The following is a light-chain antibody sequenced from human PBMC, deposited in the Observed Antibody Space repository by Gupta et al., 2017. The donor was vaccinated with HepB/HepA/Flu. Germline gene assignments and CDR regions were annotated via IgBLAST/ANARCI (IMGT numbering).Light chain of an antibody. J-gene: IGKJ1*01. CDR3: QQYYSYPPA. Sequence: AIRMTQSPSSFSASTGDRVTITCRVSQGISSYLAWYQQKPGKAPKLLIYAASTLQSGVPSRFSGSGSGTDFTLTISCLQPEDFATYYCQQYYSYPPAFGQGTKVEIK. V-gene: IGKV1-8*01. CDR1: QGISSY. CDR2: AAS.